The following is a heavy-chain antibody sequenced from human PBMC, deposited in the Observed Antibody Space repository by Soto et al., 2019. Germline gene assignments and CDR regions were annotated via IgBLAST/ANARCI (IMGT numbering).Heavy chain of an antibody. Sequence: PGESLKISCXGAGYKLGSAWIGWVRRKPGKGLEWMGIIKPGTSDIRYSPSFRGQVTISADEAANTAFLQWSSLKTSDTAIYYCARQISFVCDSWGQGTLVTVSS. D-gene: IGHD3-16*01. CDR2: IKPGTSDI. V-gene: IGHV5-51*01. CDR3: ARQISFVCDS. J-gene: IGHJ4*02. CDR1: GYKLGSAW.